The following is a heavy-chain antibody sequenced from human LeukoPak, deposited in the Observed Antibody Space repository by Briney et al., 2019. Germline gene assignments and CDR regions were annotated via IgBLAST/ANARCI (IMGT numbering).Heavy chain of an antibody. V-gene: IGHV3-23*01. CDR3: AKGATGLRIVGDD. D-gene: IGHD2-15*01. J-gene: IGHJ4*02. CDR1: GFTFSNYA. Sequence: PGGSLRLSCADSGFTFSNYAMTWVRQAPGQGLEWVSTLTGSGNDAYYADSVKGRFTISRDNSKNMLYLKMDSLRAEDTAVYYCAKGATGLRIVGDDWGQGTLVTVSS. CDR2: LTGSGNDA.